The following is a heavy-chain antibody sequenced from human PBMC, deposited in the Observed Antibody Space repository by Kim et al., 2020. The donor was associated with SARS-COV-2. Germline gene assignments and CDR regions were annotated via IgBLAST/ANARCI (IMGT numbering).Heavy chain of an antibody. V-gene: IGHV4-34*01. CDR1: GGSFSGYY. CDR3: ARGHGWWNY. J-gene: IGHJ4*02. D-gene: IGHD2-15*01. Sequence: SETLSLTCAVYGGSFSGYYWSWIRQPPGKGLEWIGEINHSGSTNYNPSLKSRVTISVDTSKNQFSLKLSSVTAADTAVYYCARGHGWWNYWGQGTLVTVSS. CDR2: INHSGST.